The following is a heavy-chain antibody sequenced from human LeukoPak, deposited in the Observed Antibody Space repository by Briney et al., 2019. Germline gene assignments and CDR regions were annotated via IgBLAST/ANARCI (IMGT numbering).Heavy chain of an antibody. V-gene: IGHV4-4*07. Sequence: SETLSLTCTVSGGSFSTYYWSWIRQPAGKGLEWIGRIYTSGSTNYNPSLKSRVTISVDTSKNQFSLKLSSVTAADTAVYYCARTNNHYYYYMDVWGKGTTVTISS. CDR3: ARTNNHYYYYMDV. CDR1: GGSFSTYY. CDR2: IYTSGST. J-gene: IGHJ6*03. D-gene: IGHD2/OR15-2a*01.